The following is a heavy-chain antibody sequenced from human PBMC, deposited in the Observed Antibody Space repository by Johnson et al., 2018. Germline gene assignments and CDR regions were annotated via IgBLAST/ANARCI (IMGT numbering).Heavy chain of an antibody. CDR3: ASEFGLLGGTYYYYGLDV. CDR2: INHSGST. J-gene: IGHJ6*02. D-gene: IGHD3-16*01. Sequence: VQLQQWGAGLLKPSETLSLTCAVYGGSFSGYYWSWIRQPPGTGLEWIGEINHSGSTNYNPPLKSRVTISVDTSKNQFSLKLSSVNAADTAVYYCASEFGLLGGTYYYYGLDVWGQGTTVTVSS. V-gene: IGHV4-34*01. CDR1: GGSFSGYY.